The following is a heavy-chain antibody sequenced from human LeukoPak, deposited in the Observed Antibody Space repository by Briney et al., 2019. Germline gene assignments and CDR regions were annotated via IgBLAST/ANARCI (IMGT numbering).Heavy chain of an antibody. V-gene: IGHV4-34*01. CDR3: ARGVEMATIGDFDY. D-gene: IGHD5-24*01. J-gene: IGHJ4*02. CDR1: GGSFSGYY. Sequence: RTSETLSLTCAVYGGSFSGYYWSWIRQPPGKGLEWIGEINHSGCTNYNPSLKSRVTISVDTSKNQFSLKLSSVTAADTAVYYCARGVEMATIGDFDYWGQGTLVTVS. CDR2: INHSGCT.